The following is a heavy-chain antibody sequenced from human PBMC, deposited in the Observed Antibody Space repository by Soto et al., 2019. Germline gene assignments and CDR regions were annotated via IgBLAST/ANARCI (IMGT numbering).Heavy chain of an antibody. CDR2: IFSNDEK. Sequence: SGPTLVNPTETLTLTCTVSGFSLSNARMGVSWIRQPPGKALEWLAHIFSNDEKSYSTSLKSRLTISKDTSKSQVVLTMTNMDPVDTATYYCARAYYDFWSGYYPTDYYYYYMDVWGQGTTVTVSS. J-gene: IGHJ6*03. D-gene: IGHD3-3*01. CDR3: ARAYYDFWSGYYPTDYYYYYMDV. CDR1: GFSLSNARMG. V-gene: IGHV2-26*01.